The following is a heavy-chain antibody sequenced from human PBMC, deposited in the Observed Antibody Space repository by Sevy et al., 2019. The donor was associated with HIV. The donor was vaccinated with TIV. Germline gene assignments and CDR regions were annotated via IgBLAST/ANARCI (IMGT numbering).Heavy chain of an antibody. J-gene: IGHJ4*02. CDR3: ASAGGYSSGWPFDY. D-gene: IGHD6-19*01. CDR1: GGTFSSYA. CDR2: IIPIFGTA. V-gene: IGHV1-69*13. Sequence: ASVKVSCKASGGTFSSYAISWVRQATGQGLEWMGGIIPIFGTANYAQKFQGRVTITADESTSTAYMELSSLRSEDTAVYYCASAGGYSSGWPFDYWGQGTLVTVSS.